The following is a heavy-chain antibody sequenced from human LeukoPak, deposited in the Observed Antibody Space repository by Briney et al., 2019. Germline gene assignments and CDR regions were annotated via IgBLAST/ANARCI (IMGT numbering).Heavy chain of an antibody. Sequence: SGTLSLTCAVSGGSISSSNWWSWVRQPPGKGLEWIGEIYHSGSTNYNPSLKSRVTISIDTSKNQFSLKLTSVTAADTAVYYCARPRNNWFDPWGQGTLVTVSS. CDR2: IYHSGST. CDR1: GGSISSSNW. V-gene: IGHV4-4*02. J-gene: IGHJ5*02. CDR3: ARPRNNWFDP.